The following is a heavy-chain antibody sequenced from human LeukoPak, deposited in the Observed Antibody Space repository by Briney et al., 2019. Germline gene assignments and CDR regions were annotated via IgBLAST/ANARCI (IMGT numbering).Heavy chain of an antibody. J-gene: IGHJ6*03. Sequence: GGSLRLSCAASGFTFSSYAMSWVRQAPGKGLEWVSAISGSGGSTYYADSVKGRFTISRDNSKNILYLQMNSLRVEDTAIYYCVKDQDYHYMDVWGTGTTVTVSS. V-gene: IGHV3-23*01. CDR1: GFTFSSYA. CDR2: ISGSGGST. CDR3: VKDQDYHYMDV.